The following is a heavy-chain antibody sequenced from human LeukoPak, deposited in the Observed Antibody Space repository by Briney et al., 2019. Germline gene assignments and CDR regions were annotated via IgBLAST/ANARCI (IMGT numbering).Heavy chain of an antibody. V-gene: IGHV1-2*02. J-gene: IGHJ3*02. CDR2: INPNSGGT. CDR1: GYTFTGYY. Sequence: ASVKDSWKASGYTFTGYYMHWVRQAPGQGLEWMGWINPNSGGTNYAQKFQGRVTMTRDTSISTAYMELSRLRSDDTAVYYCARARARQGAFDIWGQGTMVTVSS. CDR3: ARARARQGAFDI.